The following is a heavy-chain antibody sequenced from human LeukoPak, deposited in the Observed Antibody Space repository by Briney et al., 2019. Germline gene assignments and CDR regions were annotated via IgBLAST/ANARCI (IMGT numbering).Heavy chain of an antibody. CDR3: AKAPMVRGVIPIDY. V-gene: IGHV3-23*01. CDR2: ISGSGGST. Sequence: GGSLRLSCAGSGFTFSSYAMSWVRQAPGKGLERVSAISGSGGSTYYADSVKGRFTISRDNSKNTLYLQMNSLRVEDTAVYYCAKAPMVRGVIPIDYWGQGTLVTVSS. J-gene: IGHJ4*02. D-gene: IGHD3-10*01. CDR1: GFTFSSYA.